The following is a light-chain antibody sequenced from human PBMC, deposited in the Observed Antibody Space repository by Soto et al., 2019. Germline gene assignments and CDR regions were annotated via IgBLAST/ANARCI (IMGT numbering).Light chain of an antibody. Sequence: QSVVTQPAAVSGSPLQSITISCTGTSSDVGGYNYGAWYQQHPGKAPKLMIYDVSNRPSGVSNRFSGSKSGNTASLTISGLQAEDEADYYCSSYTSSSTPLYVFGTGTKVTVL. CDR1: SSDVGGYNY. J-gene: IGLJ1*01. V-gene: IGLV2-14*01. CDR3: SSYTSSSTPLYV. CDR2: DVS.